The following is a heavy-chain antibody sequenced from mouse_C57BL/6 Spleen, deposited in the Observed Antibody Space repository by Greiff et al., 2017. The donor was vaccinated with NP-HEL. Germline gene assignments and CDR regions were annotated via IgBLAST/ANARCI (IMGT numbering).Heavy chain of an antibody. J-gene: IGHJ2*01. V-gene: IGHV5-17*01. CDR2: ISSGSSTI. CDR1: GFTFSDYG. Sequence: EVHLVESGGGLVKPGGSLKLSCAASGFTFSDYGMHWVRQAPEKGLEWVAYISSGSSTIYYADTVKGRFTISRDNAKNTLFLQMTSLRSEDTAMYYCARMRYYYGSSYPLDYWDQGTTLTVSS. D-gene: IGHD1-1*01. CDR3: ARMRYYYGSSYPLDY.